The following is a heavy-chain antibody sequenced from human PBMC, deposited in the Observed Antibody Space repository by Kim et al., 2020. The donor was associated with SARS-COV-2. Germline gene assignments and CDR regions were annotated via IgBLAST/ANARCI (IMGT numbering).Heavy chain of an antibody. D-gene: IGHD3-10*01. V-gene: IGHV4-34*01. CDR2: INHSGST. CDR3: ARVYGSGSYSYYYYGMDV. CDR1: GGSFSGYY. Sequence: SETLSLTCAVYGGSFSGYYWSWIRQPPGKGLEWIGEINHSGSTNYNPSLKSRVTISVDTSKNQFSLKLSSVTAADTAVYYCARVYGSGSYSYYYYGMDV. J-gene: IGHJ6*01.